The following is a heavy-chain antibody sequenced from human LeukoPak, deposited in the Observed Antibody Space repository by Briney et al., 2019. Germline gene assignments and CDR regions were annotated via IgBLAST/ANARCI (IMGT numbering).Heavy chain of an antibody. CDR2: IYYSGST. CDR1: GGSISSGDYY. V-gene: IGHV4-30-4*08. CDR3: ARFCITIFGVVKYNWFDP. D-gene: IGHD3-3*01. Sequence: PSQTLSLTCTVSGGSISSGDYYWSWIRQPPGKGLEWIGYIYYSGSTYYNPSLKSRVTISVDTSKNQFSLKLSSVTAADTAVYYCARFCITIFGVVKYNWFDPWGQGTLVTVSS. J-gene: IGHJ5*02.